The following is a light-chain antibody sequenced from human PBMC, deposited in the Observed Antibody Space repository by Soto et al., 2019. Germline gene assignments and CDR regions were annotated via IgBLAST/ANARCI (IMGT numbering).Light chain of an antibody. J-gene: IGKJ1*01. CDR3: QQRSNWPVT. CDR1: QSVSSY. V-gene: IGKV3-11*01. Sequence: EIVLTQSPATLSLFPGEGATLSCRASQSVSSYLAWYQQKPGQAPRLLIYDASNRATGIPARFSGSGSGTDFTLTISSLEPEDFAVYYCQQRSNWPVTFGLGTKV. CDR2: DAS.